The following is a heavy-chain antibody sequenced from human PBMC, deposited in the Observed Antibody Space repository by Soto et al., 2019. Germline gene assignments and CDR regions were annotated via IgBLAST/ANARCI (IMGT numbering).Heavy chain of an antibody. CDR2: IYYSGGT. D-gene: IGHD3-16*01. J-gene: IGHJ5*02. CDR1: GGSIGSGDYY. CDR3: ARASTGELWVYANWFDP. Sequence: SETLSLTCTVSGGSIGSGDYYWSWIRQPPGKGLEWIGFIYYSGGTYYKPSLKSRVTISVDTSKNKFSLNLSSVTAADTAVYYCARASTGELWVYANWFDPWGPGTLVTVSS. V-gene: IGHV4-30-4*01.